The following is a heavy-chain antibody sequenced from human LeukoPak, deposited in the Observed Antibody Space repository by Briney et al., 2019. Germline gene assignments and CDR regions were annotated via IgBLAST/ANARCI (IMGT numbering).Heavy chain of an antibody. J-gene: IGHJ4*02. CDR1: GYTFTSYY. Sequence: ASVKVSCKASGYTFTSYYMHWVRQAPGQGLEWMGIINPSGGSTSYAQKFQGRVTMTRDTSTSTAYMELSSLRSEDTAVYYCARGGPTVVKGYYFDYWGQGTLVTVSS. D-gene: IGHD4-23*01. V-gene: IGHV1-46*01. CDR3: ARGGPTVVKGYYFDY. CDR2: INPSGGST.